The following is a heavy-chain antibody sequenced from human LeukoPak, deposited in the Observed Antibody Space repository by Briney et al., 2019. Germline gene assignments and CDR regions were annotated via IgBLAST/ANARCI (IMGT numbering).Heavy chain of an antibody. J-gene: IGHJ1*01. CDR3: ARGDYYDSSPHY. CDR1: GFTFSNYM. Sequence: PGGSLRLSCAASGFTFSNYMMNWVRQAPGKGLEWVASISGGSSYIFHADSVKGRFTISRDNSKNSVFLQMNRLRVDDTALYYCARGDYYDSSPHYWGQGTLVIVSS. CDR2: ISGGSSYI. V-gene: IGHV3-21*01. D-gene: IGHD3-22*01.